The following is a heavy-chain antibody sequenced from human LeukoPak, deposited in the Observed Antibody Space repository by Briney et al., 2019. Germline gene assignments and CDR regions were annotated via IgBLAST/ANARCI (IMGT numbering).Heavy chain of an antibody. J-gene: IGHJ4*02. D-gene: IGHD3-22*01. V-gene: IGHV5-51*01. CDR3: ARVSYYYDSSGYHHFDY. CDR2: IYPGDSDT. Sequence: GASLKISCKGSGYSFTSYWIGWVRQMPGKGLERMGIIYPGDSDTRYSPSFQGQVTISADKSISTAYLQWSSLKASDTAMYYCARVSYYYDSSGYHHFDYWGQGTLVTVSS. CDR1: GYSFTSYW.